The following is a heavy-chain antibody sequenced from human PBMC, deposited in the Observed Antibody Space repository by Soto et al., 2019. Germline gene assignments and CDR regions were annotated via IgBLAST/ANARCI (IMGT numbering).Heavy chain of an antibody. V-gene: IGHV4-4*02. D-gene: IGHD3-22*01. CDR1: GDSFSSSNW. J-gene: IGHJ4*02. CDR3: ARSPRRVDGKWFFDY. Sequence: QVQLQESGPGLVEPSGTLSLTCGVSGDSFSSSNWWTWIRQPPGKGLEWIGDILHTGHTDYSPSLRSRITISIDTSKKEFSLHVTSVTATDTAVYYCARSPRRVDGKWFFDYWGPGALVTVSS. CDR2: ILHTGHT.